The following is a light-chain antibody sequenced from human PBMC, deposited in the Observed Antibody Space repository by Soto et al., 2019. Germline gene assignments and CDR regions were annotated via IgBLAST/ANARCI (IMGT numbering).Light chain of an antibody. CDR3: LQTYTSLTWT. Sequence: DIQMTQSPSTLSASVGDRVTITCRASQSVSNYLQWYQQKSGHAPKLLVYAASSLHSGVPSRFSGSGSGTDFTLTISSLQHADFATYYCLQTYTSLTWTFGQGTKVDIK. CDR1: QSVSNY. V-gene: IGKV1-39*01. CDR2: AAS. J-gene: IGKJ1*01.